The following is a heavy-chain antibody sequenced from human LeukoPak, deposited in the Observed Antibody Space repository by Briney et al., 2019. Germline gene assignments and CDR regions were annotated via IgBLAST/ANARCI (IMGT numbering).Heavy chain of an antibody. J-gene: IGHJ4*02. CDR2: ISYSGST. CDR3: ARERRDGYKSYFDY. Sequence: SETLSLTCTVSGGSISSYYWSWIRQPPGKGLEWIGYISYSGSTSYNPSLKSRVTISVDTSKNQFSLKLSSVTSADTAVYYCARERRDGYKSYFDYWGQGTLVTVFS. V-gene: IGHV4-59*01. D-gene: IGHD5-24*01. CDR1: GGSISSYY.